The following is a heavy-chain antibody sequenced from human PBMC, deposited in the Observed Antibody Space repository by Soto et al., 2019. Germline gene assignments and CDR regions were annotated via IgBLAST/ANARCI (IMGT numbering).Heavy chain of an antibody. CDR2: KKEDGSEK. V-gene: IGHV3-7*01. J-gene: IGHJ4*02. Sequence: GGSLRLSCAASGVTFSSYWMSWVRQAPGKGLEWVANKKEDGSEKYYVDSVKGRFTISRDNAKNSLYLQMNSLRAEDTAVYYCARGSGFRYFDSWGQGTLVTVSS. D-gene: IGHD6-19*01. CDR1: GVTFSSYW. CDR3: ARGSGFRYFDS.